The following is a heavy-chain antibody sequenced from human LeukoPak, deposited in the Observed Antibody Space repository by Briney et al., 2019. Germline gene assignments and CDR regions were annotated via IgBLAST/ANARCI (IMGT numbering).Heavy chain of an antibody. Sequence: GGSLRLSCAASGFTFSAYHINWVRQAPGKGLEWVSYISTTGTTIHYADSVKGRFAISRDNAKSSLYLQMNSLRAEDTAVYFCVRDYCSGGSCYESKWFDPWGQGTLVTVSS. D-gene: IGHD2-15*01. J-gene: IGHJ5*02. CDR2: ISTTGTTI. V-gene: IGHV3-48*01. CDR3: VRDYCSGGSCYESKWFDP. CDR1: GFTFSAYH.